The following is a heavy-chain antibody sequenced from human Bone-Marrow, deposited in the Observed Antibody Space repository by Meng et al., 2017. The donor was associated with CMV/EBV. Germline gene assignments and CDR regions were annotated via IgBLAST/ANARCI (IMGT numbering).Heavy chain of an antibody. J-gene: IGHJ3*02. CDR2: IRSKANSYAT. Sequence: KVSCKASGYTFTDYYIHWLRQAPGEGLEWVGRIRSKANSYATAYAASVKGRFTISRDDSKNTAYLQMNSLKTEDTAVYYCTADMVRGVIGYDAFDIRGQGTMVTVSS. CDR3: TADMVRGVIGYDAFDI. CDR1: GYTFTDYY. D-gene: IGHD3-10*01. V-gene: IGHV3-73*01.